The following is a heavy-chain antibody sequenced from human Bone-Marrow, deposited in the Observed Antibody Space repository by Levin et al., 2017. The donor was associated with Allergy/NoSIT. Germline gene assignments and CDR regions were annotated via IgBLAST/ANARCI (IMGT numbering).Heavy chain of an antibody. CDR2: ISVYNGNT. J-gene: IGHJ3*02. V-gene: IGHV1-18*01. Sequence: GASVKVSCKASGYTFTSYGISWVRQAPGQGLEWMGWISVYNGNTNYAQKLQGRVTMTTDTSTSTAYMELRSLRSDDTAVYYCARESDPYSDYDVQGIDIWGQGTMVTVSS. D-gene: IGHD5-12*01. CDR3: ARESDPYSDYDVQGIDI. CDR1: GYTFTSYG.